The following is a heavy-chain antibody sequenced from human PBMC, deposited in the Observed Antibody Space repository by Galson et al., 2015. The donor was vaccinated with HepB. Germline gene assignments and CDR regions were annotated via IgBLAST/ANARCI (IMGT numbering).Heavy chain of an antibody. Sequence: SLRLSCAASEFTFSSYAMSWVRQAPGKGLEWVSAIGGGGGSTYYADSVKGRFTISRDNSKNTLYLQMNSLRAEDTAVYYCAKDSGDIVVVVAANTGWYFDLWGQGTTVTVSS. J-gene: IGHJ6*02. D-gene: IGHD2-15*01. CDR1: EFTFSSYA. CDR3: AKDSGDIVVVVAANTGWYFDL. V-gene: IGHV3-23*01. CDR2: IGGGGGST.